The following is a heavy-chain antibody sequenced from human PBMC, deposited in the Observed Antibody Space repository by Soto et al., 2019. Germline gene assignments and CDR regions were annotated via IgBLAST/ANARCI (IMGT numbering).Heavy chain of an antibody. V-gene: IGHV4-30-2*01. J-gene: IGHJ4*02. D-gene: IGHD4-4*01. CDR1: GGSISSGGYS. CDR2: IYHSGST. Sequence: SETLSLTCAVSGGSISSGGYSWSWIRQPPGKGLEWIGYIYHSGSTYYNPSLKSRVTISVDRSKNQFSLKLSSVTAADTAVYYCARGMTTVTTFDYGGQGTLVPVSS. CDR3: ARGMTTVTTFDY.